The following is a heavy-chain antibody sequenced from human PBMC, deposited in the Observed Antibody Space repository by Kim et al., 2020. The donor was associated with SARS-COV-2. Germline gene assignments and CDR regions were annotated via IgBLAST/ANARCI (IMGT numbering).Heavy chain of an antibody. CDR2: IYYSGST. J-gene: IGHJ4*02. CDR3: ARHSILDYGDYGASLPPFDY. CDR1: GGSISSSSYY. Sequence: SETLSLTCTVSGGSISSSSYYWGWIRQPPGKGLEWIGSIYYSGSTYYNPSLKSRVTISVDTSKNQFSLKLSSVTAADTAVYYCARHSILDYGDYGASLPPFDYWGQGTLVTVSS. D-gene: IGHD4-17*01. V-gene: IGHV4-39*01.